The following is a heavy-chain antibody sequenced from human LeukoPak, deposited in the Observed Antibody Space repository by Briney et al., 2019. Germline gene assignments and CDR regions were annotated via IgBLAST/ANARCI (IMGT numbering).Heavy chain of an antibody. J-gene: IGHJ5*02. CDR2: INHSGDT. CDR3: AGGPGTVGLSP. Sequence: SETLSLTCNVSGGSFTNYYWSWIRQTPEKGLEWIGQINHSGDTSYHPPLGSRVTLSVDRSKTQFSLKVTSVTAADTGVYYCAGGPGTVGLSPWGQGTLVTVSS. D-gene: IGHD1/OR15-1a*01. CDR1: GGSFTNYY. V-gene: IGHV4-34*01.